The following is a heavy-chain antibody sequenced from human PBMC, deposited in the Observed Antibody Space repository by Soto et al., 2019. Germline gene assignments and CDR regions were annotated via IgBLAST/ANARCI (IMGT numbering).Heavy chain of an antibody. J-gene: IGHJ4*02. CDR1: GFIFGNYG. V-gene: IGHV3-30*19. CDR3: VRDDDNVDDGLDH. CDR2: IPHDGTYQ. D-gene: IGHD1-1*01. Sequence: QVQLVESGGGVVQPGGSLRLSCTASGFIFGNYGMHWVRQAPGKGLQWVAVIPHDGTYQFYLDSVKGRFTISRDNSKDTLYLEMNSLRVEDTAVYYCVRDDDNVDDGLDHWRQGTLVTVSS.